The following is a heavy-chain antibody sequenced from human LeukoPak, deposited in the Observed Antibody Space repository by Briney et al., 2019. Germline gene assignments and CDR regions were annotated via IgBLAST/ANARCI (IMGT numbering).Heavy chain of an antibody. J-gene: IGHJ3*02. Sequence: SQTLSLTCTVSGGSISSYYWSWIRQPPGKGLEWIGYIYYSGSTNYNPSLKSRVTISVDTSKNQFSLKLSSVTAADTAVYYCARDTLYCSGGSCYSAFDIWGQGTMVTVSS. D-gene: IGHD2-15*01. CDR1: GGSISSYY. CDR2: IYYSGST. V-gene: IGHV4-59*01. CDR3: ARDTLYCSGGSCYSAFDI.